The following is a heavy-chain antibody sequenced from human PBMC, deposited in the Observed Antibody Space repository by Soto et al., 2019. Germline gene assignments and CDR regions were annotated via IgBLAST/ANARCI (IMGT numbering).Heavy chain of an antibody. J-gene: IGHJ5*02. Sequence: QVQLQQWGAGLLKPSETLSLTCAVYGGSFSGYYWSWIRQPPGKGLEWIGEINHSGSTNYNPSLKSRVTISVDTSKNQFSLKLSSVTAADTAVYYCARGPSRAPRSGSYLRWFDPWGQGTLVTVSS. V-gene: IGHV4-34*01. CDR2: INHSGST. CDR1: GGSFSGYY. CDR3: ARGPSRAPRSGSYLRWFDP. D-gene: IGHD3-10*01.